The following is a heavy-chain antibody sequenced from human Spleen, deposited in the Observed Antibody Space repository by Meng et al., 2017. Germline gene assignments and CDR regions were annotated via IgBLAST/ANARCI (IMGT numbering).Heavy chain of an antibody. D-gene: IGHD1-26*01. CDR2: IYPGDSYT. CDR1: GYSFTSYW. J-gene: IGHJ4*02. Sequence: GESLKISCQGSGYSFTSYWIGWVRQMPGKGLEWMGIIYPGDSYTKYSPSFQGQVTISADKSISTAYLQWSSLKASDTAMYYCARLYSGSYWFFDSWGQGTLVTVSS. CDR3: ARLYSGSYWFFDS. V-gene: IGHV5-51*01.